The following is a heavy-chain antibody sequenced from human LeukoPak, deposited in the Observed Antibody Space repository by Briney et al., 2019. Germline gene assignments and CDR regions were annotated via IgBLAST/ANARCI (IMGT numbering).Heavy chain of an antibody. CDR2: MNPNSGNT. V-gene: IGHV1-8*01. CDR1: GYTFTSYD. Sequence: ASVKVSCKASGYTFTSYDINWVRQATGQGLEWMGWMNPNSGNTGYAQKFQGRVTMTRNTSISTAYMELSSQRSEYTAVYYCARGLRDILTGYYFFDYWGQGTLVTVSS. CDR3: ARGLRDILTGYYFFDY. D-gene: IGHD3-9*01. J-gene: IGHJ4*02.